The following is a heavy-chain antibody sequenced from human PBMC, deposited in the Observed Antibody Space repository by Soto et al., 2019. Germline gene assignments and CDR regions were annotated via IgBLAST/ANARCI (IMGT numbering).Heavy chain of an antibody. Sequence: QVQLQESGPGLVNPSETLSLTCTVSGDSISRYYWSWIRLSPGKGLEWIGYIYYSGETNYNPSVKSRVTISVDRTKNQFSLKLRSVTAADTAVYYCARDQGGEFLKGSGMDVWGQGTTVTVSS. CDR3: ARDQGGEFLKGSGMDV. V-gene: IGHV4-59*01. D-gene: IGHD3-10*01. CDR2: IYYSGET. CDR1: GDSISRYY. J-gene: IGHJ6*02.